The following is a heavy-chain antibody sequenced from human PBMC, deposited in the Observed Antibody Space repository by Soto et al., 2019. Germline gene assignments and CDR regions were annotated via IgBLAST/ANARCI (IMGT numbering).Heavy chain of an antibody. V-gene: IGHV3-23*01. D-gene: IGHD3-22*01. Sequence: GSLRLSCAASGFTFSSYAMSWVRQAPGKGLEWVSAISGSGGSTYYADSVKGRFTISRDNSKNTLYLQMNSLRAEDTAVYYCAKDKGQYYYDSSGYGPSDYWGQGTLVTVSS. J-gene: IGHJ4*02. CDR1: GFTFSSYA. CDR2: ISGSGGST. CDR3: AKDKGQYYYDSSGYGPSDY.